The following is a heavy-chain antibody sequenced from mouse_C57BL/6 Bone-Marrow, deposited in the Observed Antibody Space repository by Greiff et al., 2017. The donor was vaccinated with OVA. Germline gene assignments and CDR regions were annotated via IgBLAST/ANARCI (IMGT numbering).Heavy chain of an antibody. CDR3: TRGSPWFAY. J-gene: IGHJ3*01. V-gene: IGHV5-9-1*02. CDR2: ISSGGDYI. CDR1: GFTFSSYA. Sequence: EVKLVESGEGLVKPGGSLKLSCAASGFTFSSYAMSWVRQTPEKRLEWVAYISSGGDYIYYADTVKGRVTISRDNARNTLDLQMSSLKSEDTAMYYCTRGSPWFAYWGQGTLVTVSA.